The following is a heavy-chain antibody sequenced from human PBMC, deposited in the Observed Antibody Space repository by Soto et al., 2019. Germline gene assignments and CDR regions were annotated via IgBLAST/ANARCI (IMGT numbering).Heavy chain of an antibody. J-gene: IGHJ4*02. CDR1: GFSFSSYA. CDR2: ISAGGGST. CDR3: AKDHGYAGGWHTPYFFDS. D-gene: IGHD6-19*01. V-gene: IGHV3-23*01. Sequence: EVQLLESGGSLKQPGGSLRLSCAASGFSFSSYAMSWVRQAPGKGLEWVSSISAGGGSTYYADSVKGRFTITRDNSENTLYLQMNGLRAADTAVYYCAKDHGYAGGWHTPYFFDSWGQGTLVTVSS.